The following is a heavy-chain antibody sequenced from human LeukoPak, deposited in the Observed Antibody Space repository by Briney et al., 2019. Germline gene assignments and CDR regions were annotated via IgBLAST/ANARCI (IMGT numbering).Heavy chain of an antibody. Sequence: GGSLRLSCAASGFAFSNYAMIWVRQAPGKGLEWVSGISWNSGSIGYADSVKGRFTISRDNAKNSLYLQMNSLRAEDTALYYCAKDKGHWYFDLWGRGTLVTVSS. CDR2: ISWNSGSI. CDR1: GFAFSNYA. V-gene: IGHV3-9*01. J-gene: IGHJ2*01. CDR3: AKDKGHWYFDL.